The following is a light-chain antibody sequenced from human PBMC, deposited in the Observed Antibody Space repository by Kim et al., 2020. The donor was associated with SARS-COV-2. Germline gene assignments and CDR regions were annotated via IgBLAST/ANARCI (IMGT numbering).Light chain of an antibody. CDR1: DGAVTSGYY. Sequence: PGGTVTLTCASSDGAVTSGYYSIWFQQKPGQVPRALIHNTNKKHSWTPARFSGSLLGGKAALTLSAVQPEDEADYYCLLYYRAIWVFGGGTQLTVL. CDR2: NTN. V-gene: IGLV7-43*01. J-gene: IGLJ3*02. CDR3: LLYYRAIWV.